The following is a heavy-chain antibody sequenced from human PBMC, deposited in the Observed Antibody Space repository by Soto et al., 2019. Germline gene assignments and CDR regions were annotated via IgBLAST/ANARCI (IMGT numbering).Heavy chain of an antibody. J-gene: IGHJ4*02. V-gene: IGHV4-59*01. CDR3: ARDGGSGGGAVAGDFDY. CDR2: IYYSGST. D-gene: IGHD6-19*01. Sequence: QVQLQESGPGLVKPSETLSLTCTVSGGSISSYYWSWIRQPPGKGLEWIGYIYYSGSTNYNPSLKSRVTISENTSKNQFSLKLSSVTAADTAVYYCARDGGSGGGAVAGDFDYWGQGTLVTVSS. CDR1: GGSISSYY.